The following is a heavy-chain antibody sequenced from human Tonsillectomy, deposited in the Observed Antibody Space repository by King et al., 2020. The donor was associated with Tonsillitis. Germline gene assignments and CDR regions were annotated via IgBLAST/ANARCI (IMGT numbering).Heavy chain of an antibody. J-gene: IGHJ3*02. D-gene: IGHD5-18*01. CDR1: GFTFSTYA. CDR2: IAVRGGST. Sequence: EVQLVESGGGLVQPGGSLRLSCAASGFTFSTYAMSWFRQAPGKGLQWFSAIAVRGGSTHYTDSVKGRFTISRDNSKNTLYLQMNSLRDEDTAVYYCAKMTYGYALGAFDIWGQGTMVTVSS. V-gene: IGHV3-23*04. CDR3: AKMTYGYALGAFDI.